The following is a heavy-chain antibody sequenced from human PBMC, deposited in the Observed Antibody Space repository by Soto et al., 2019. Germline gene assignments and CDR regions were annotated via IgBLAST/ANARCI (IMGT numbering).Heavy chain of an antibody. J-gene: IGHJ5*02. CDR1: GGSFSGYY. Sequence: SETLSLTCAVYGGSFSGYYWSWIRQPPGKGLEWIGEINHSGSTNYNPSLKSRVTISVDTSKNQFSLKLSFVTAADTAVYYCARGTTYYDFWSGYYPAERTNWFDPWGQGTLVTVSS. V-gene: IGHV4-34*01. CDR2: INHSGST. D-gene: IGHD3-3*01. CDR3: ARGTTYYDFWSGYYPAERTNWFDP.